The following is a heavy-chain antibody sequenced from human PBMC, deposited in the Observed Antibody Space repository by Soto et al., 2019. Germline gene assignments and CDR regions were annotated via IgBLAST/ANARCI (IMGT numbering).Heavy chain of an antibody. V-gene: IGHV4-4*02. CDR3: AREYYYDSSGFDY. D-gene: IGHD3-22*01. J-gene: IGHJ4*02. Sequence: SETLSLTCAVSGASISSSNWWTWVRQSPGKGLEWIGEIHHSETTNYNPSLNSRVSISVDKSKNQFSLKLSSVTAADTAVYYCAREYYYDSSGFDYWGQGTLVTVSS. CDR1: GASISSSNW. CDR2: IHHSETT.